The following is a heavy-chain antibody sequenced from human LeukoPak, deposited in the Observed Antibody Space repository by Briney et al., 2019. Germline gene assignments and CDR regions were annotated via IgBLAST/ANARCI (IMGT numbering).Heavy chain of an antibody. CDR1: GYTFTGYY. J-gene: IGHJ4*02. CDR2: INPNSGGT. CDR3: ARELRGSGSDY. D-gene: IGHD6-19*01. V-gene: IGHV1-2*06. Sequence: ASVKVSCKASGYTFTGYYMHWVRQAPGQGLEWMGRINPNSGGTNYAQKFQGRVTMTRDTSISTAYMELSSLRSEDTAVYYCARELRGSGSDYWGQGTLVTVSS.